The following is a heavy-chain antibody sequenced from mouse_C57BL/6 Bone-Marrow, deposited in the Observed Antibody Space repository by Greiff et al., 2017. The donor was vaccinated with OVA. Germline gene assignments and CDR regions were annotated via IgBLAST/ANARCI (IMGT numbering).Heavy chain of an antibody. CDR1: GFTFSSYA. V-gene: IGHV5-4*01. D-gene: IGHD2-1*01. CDR3: AREGLYGTCYFDV. J-gene: IGHJ1*03. Sequence: DVKLVESGGGLVKPGGSLKLSCAASGFTFSSYAMSWVRQTPEKRLEWVATISDGGSYTYYPDNVKGRFTISRDNAKNNLYLQMSHLKSEDTAMYYGAREGLYGTCYFDVWGTGTTVTVSS. CDR2: ISDGGSYT.